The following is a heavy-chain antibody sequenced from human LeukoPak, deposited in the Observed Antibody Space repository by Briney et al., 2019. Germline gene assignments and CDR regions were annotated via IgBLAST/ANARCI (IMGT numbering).Heavy chain of an antibody. CDR1: GFTFSSYA. V-gene: IGHV3-30-3*01. D-gene: IGHD5-18*01. CDR3: ARDPNIQLWFDP. Sequence: PGGSLRLSCAASGFTFSSYAMHWVRQAPGKGLEWVAIISYDGTNKYYADSVKGRFTISRDNAKNSLYLQVNSLRAEDTAVYYCARDPNIQLWFDPWGQGTLVTVSS. CDR2: ISYDGTNK. J-gene: IGHJ5*02.